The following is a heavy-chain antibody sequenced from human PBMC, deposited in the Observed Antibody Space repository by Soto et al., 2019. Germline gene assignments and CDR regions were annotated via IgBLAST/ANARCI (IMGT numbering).Heavy chain of an antibody. V-gene: IGHV4-59*01. Sequence: SEALSLNCTXYGGSISSYYWSWIRQPPGKGLEWIGYMYYSGSTNYNPSLKSRVTISVDTSKNQFSLKLSSVTAADTAVYYCGGKNYDSSGYFDYWGQGTLVTVSS. CDR1: GGSISSYY. CDR2: MYYSGST. D-gene: IGHD3-22*01. CDR3: GGKNYDSSGYFDY. J-gene: IGHJ4*02.